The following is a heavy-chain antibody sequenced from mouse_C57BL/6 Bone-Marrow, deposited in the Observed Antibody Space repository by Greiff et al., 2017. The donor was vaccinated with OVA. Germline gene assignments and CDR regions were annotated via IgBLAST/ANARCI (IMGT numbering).Heavy chain of an antibody. V-gene: IGHV2-6*01. CDR3: DNFYDYGSRGAY. CDR2: IWGVGST. Sequence: VKLMESGPGLVAPSQSLSLTCTVSGFSLTSYGVDWVRQSPGKGLEWLGVIWGVGSTNYNSALKSRMSISKDNSKSQVILKMNRLQTDNTAMYYGDNFYDYGSRGAYWGQGTLVTVSA. J-gene: IGHJ3*01. CDR1: GFSLTSYG. D-gene: IGHD1-1*01.